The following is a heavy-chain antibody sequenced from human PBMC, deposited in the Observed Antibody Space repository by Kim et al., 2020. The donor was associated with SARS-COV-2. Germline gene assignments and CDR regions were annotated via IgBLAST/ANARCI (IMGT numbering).Heavy chain of an antibody. CDR2: IYYSGNT. D-gene: IGHD3-16*02. J-gene: IGHJ4*02. CDR1: GGSISGYH. Sequence: SETLSLTCTVSGGSISGYHWSWIRQSPGRGLEWIGYIYYSGNTNYSPSLKSRVTISTDTSKNQFSLKLRSVTAADTAVYYCARGTYDYVWGSYRFVYWGQGTLVTVSS. V-gene: IGHV4-59*01. CDR3: ARGTYDYVWGSYRFVY.